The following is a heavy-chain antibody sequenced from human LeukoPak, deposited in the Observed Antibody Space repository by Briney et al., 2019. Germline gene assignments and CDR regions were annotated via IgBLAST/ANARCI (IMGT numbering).Heavy chain of an antibody. CDR1: GYTFTGYY. CDR3: AREMYSSSWYDYYGMDV. D-gene: IGHD6-13*01. J-gene: IGHJ6*02. CDR2: INPNSGGT. Sequence: ASVKVSCKASGYTFTGYYKHWVRQAPGQGLEWMGRINPNSGGTNYAQKFQGRVTMTRDTSISTAYMELSRLRSDDTAVYYCAREMYSSSWYDYYGMDVWGQGTTVTVSS. V-gene: IGHV1-2*06.